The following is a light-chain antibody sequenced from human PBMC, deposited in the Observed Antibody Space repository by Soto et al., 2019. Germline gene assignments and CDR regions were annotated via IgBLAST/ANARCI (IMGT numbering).Light chain of an antibody. J-gene: IGKJ1*01. CDR2: GAS. CDR3: QQYESSVT. V-gene: IGKV3-20*01. CDR1: QSVSSSF. Sequence: EIVLTQSPGSLSLSPGEGATLSCRASQSVSSSFFAWYQQKPGQAPSLLIYGASRRATGVPDRFSGSGSGTDFTFSISRLEREDFAVYYCQQYESSVTFGQGTKVEIK.